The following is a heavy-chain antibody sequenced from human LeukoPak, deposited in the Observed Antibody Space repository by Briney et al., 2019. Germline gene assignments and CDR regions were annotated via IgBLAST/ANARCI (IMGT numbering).Heavy chain of an antibody. CDR2: IYTSGST. V-gene: IGHV4-4*07. Sequence: SETLSLTCTVSGGSISSYYWSWIRQPAGKGLEWIGRIYTSGSTNYNPSLKSRVTISVDTSKNHFSLRLRSVTAADTAVYYCARGESYCSGGLCYHYYGMDVWGQGTTVTVSS. CDR1: GGSISSYY. CDR3: ARGESYCSGGLCYHYYGMDV. J-gene: IGHJ6*02. D-gene: IGHD2-8*02.